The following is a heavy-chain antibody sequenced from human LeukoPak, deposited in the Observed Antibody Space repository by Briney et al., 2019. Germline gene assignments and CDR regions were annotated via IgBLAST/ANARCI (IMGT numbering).Heavy chain of an antibody. CDR1: GGSISSYY. Sequence: PSETLSPTCTVSGGSISSYYWSWIRQPPGKGLEWIGSIYYSGSTYYNPSLKSRVTISVDTSKNQFSLKLSSVTAADTAVYYCARPSRNTVTRMDRDYWGQGTLVTVSS. V-gene: IGHV4-39*01. CDR2: IYYSGST. CDR3: ARPSRNTVTRMDRDY. D-gene: IGHD4-17*01. J-gene: IGHJ4*02.